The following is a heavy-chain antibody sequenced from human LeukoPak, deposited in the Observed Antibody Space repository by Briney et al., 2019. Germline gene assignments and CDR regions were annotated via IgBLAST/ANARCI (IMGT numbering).Heavy chain of an antibody. CDR2: IYTSGST. Sequence: SETLSLTCTVSGGSISSYDWSWIRQPAGKGLEWIGRIYTSGSTKYNPSLKSRVTMSLDTSKKQFSLKLSSVTATDTAVYYCARAISNMVRDFDFWGQGTLVAVSS. CDR1: GGSISSYD. D-gene: IGHD3-10*01. CDR3: ARAISNMVRDFDF. J-gene: IGHJ4*02. V-gene: IGHV4-4*07.